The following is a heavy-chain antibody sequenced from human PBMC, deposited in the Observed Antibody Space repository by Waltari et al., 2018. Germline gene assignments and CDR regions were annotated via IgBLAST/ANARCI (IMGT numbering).Heavy chain of an antibody. Sequence: QVTLKESGPALVKPTQTLTLTCTFSGFSLSTSGMRVTWIRQPPGKALEWLARIDWDDDKIYSTSLKTRLSISKDTTKNQVVLTMTNMDPVDTATYYCARSSSGYHLDYFDYWGQGTAVTVSS. CDR3: ARSSSGYHLDYFDY. J-gene: IGHJ4*02. CDR2: IDWDDDK. CDR1: GFSLSTSGMR. V-gene: IGHV2-70*04. D-gene: IGHD3-22*01.